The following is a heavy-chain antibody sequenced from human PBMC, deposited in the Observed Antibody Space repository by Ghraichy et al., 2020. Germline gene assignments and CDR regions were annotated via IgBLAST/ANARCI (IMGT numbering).Heavy chain of an antibody. CDR3: ARGWWYHGSGSSYYYYMDV. D-gene: IGHD3-10*01. Sequence: SETLSLTCTVSGGSISSYYWSWIRQPPGKGLEWIGYIYYSGSTNYNPSLKSRVTISVDTSKNQFSLKLSSVTAADTAVYYCARGWWYHGSGSSYYYYMDVWGKGTTVTVSS. CDR2: IYYSGST. J-gene: IGHJ6*03. CDR1: GGSISSYY. V-gene: IGHV4-59*01.